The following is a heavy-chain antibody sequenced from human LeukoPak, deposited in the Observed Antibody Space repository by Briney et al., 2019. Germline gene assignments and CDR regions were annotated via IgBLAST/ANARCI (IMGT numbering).Heavy chain of an antibody. CDR3: ARWLPYYYYMDV. D-gene: IGHD3-22*01. CDR1: GFTFSSYS. CDR2: ISSSSSYI. J-gene: IGHJ6*03. Sequence: GGSLRLSCAASGFTFSSYSMNWVRQAPGKGLEWVSSISSSSSYIYYADSVKGRFTISRDNAKNSLYLQMNSLRAEDTAVYYCARWLPYYYYMDVWGEGTTVTVSS. V-gene: IGHV3-21*01.